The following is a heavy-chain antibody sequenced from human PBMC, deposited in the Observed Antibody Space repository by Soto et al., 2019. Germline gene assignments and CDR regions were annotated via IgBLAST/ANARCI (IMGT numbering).Heavy chain of an antibody. D-gene: IGHD3-3*01. CDR3: AREHNDFWSGYPHYYYYYGMDV. CDR1: GFTFSSYW. CDR2: INQDGSEK. Sequence: GGSLRLSCAASGFTFSSYWMTWVRQAPGKGLDWVANINQDGSEKYYVDSVKGRFTISRDNAKNSLYLQMNGLRAEDTAVYYCAREHNDFWSGYPHYYYYYGMDVWGQGTTVTVSS. J-gene: IGHJ6*02. V-gene: IGHV3-7*05.